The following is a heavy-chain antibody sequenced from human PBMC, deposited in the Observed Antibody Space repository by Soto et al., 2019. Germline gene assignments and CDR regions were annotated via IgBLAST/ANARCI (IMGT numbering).Heavy chain of an antibody. D-gene: IGHD3-16*02. Sequence: GGSLRLSCAASGFTFSSYAMHWVRQTPGKGLEWVAVISYDGSNKYYADSVKGRFTISRDNSKNTLSVQMDSLRAEDTAVYYCARDRLRLGELSLLGYFDYWGQGTLV. J-gene: IGHJ4*02. CDR2: ISYDGSNK. V-gene: IGHV3-30-3*01. CDR1: GFTFSSYA. CDR3: ARDRLRLGELSLLGYFDY.